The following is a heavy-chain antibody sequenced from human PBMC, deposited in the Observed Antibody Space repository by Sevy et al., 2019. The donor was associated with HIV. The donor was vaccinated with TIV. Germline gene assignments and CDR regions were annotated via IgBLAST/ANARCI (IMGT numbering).Heavy chain of an antibody. J-gene: IGHJ6*02. D-gene: IGHD2-15*01. CDR3: ARGGGVVVGATVSGMHV. CDR2: INPSGGST. V-gene: IGHV1-46*01. CDR1: GYTFTSYY. Sequence: ASVKVSCKASGYTFTSYYIHWVRQAPGQGLEWMGIINPSGGSTSYAQKFQGRVTMTRDTSTSTVYMEMSSLRSGDTAVYYCARGGGVVVGATVSGMHVWGQGTTVTVSS.